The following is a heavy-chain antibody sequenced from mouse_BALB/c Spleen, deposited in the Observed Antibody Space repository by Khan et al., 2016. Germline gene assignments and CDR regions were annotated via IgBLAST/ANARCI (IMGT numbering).Heavy chain of an antibody. Sequence: VQLKESGPDLVKPSQSLSLTCTVTGYSITSDYSWHWNRQFPGNKLEWMGYIHYSGSTNCNPSLKSRISITRDTSKNQFFLQLNSVTTEDTATDYCTRYYYGGAPWFAYGGQGTLVTVSA. J-gene: IGHJ3*01. CDR3: TRYYYGGAPWFAY. V-gene: IGHV3-1*02. CDR2: IHYSGST. CDR1: GYSITSDYS. D-gene: IGHD1-1*01.